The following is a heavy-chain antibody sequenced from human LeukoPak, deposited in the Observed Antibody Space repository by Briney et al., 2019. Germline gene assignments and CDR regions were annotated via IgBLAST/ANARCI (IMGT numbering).Heavy chain of an antibody. J-gene: IGHJ4*02. V-gene: IGHV4-30-2*01. Sequence: PSQTLSLTCTVSGGSISSGGYYWSWIRQPPGKGLEWIGYIYHSGSTYYNPSLKSRVTISVDRSKNQFSLKLSSVTAADTAVYYCAQTPPSLAVQYWGQGTLVTVSS. CDR1: GGSISSGGYY. CDR3: AQTPPSLAVQY. CDR2: IYHSGST.